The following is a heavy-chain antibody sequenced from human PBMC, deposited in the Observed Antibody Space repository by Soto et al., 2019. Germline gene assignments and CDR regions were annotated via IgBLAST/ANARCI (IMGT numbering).Heavy chain of an antibody. CDR2: ANDRGSR. V-gene: IGHV4-34*01. CDR1: GGSFSGYF. Sequence: PSETLSLTCGVYGGSFSGYFRSWLRQSPGKGPEWLAEANDRGSRNYNPSLKSRVTISVDRSKNHFSLSLNSVAAADTAMYYCARGTFFRKGYYDATDYNFFDYWGQGTLVTVSS. D-gene: IGHD3-22*01. J-gene: IGHJ4*02. CDR3: ARGTFFRKGYYDATDYNFFDY.